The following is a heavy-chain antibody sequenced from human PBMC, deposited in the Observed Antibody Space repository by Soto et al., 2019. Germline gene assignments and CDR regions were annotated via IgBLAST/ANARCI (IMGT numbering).Heavy chain of an antibody. J-gene: IGHJ4*02. CDR3: ARSGYNWNDGARGYFDY. CDR1: GFTFSSYE. D-gene: IGHD1-20*01. Sequence: PGGSVRLSXAASGFTFSSYEMNWVRQAPGKGLEWVSYISSSGRTIYYADSVKGRFTISRDNAKNSLYLQMNSLRAEDTAVYYCARSGYNWNDGARGYFDYWGQGTLVTVSS. CDR2: ISSSGRTI. V-gene: IGHV3-48*03.